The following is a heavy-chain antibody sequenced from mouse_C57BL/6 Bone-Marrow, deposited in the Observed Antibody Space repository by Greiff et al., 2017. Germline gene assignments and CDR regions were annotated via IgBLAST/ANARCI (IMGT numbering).Heavy chain of an antibody. CDR2: ISDGGSYT. J-gene: IGHJ3*01. D-gene: IGHD1-1*01. CDR3: ARDPYYYGSSPWFAY. V-gene: IGHV5-4*01. CDR1: GFTFSSYA. Sequence: EVKLMESGGGLVKPGGSLKLSCAASGFTFSSYAMSWVRQTPEKRLEWVATISDGGSYTYYPDNVKCRFTISRDHAKNNLYLQMRHLKSEDTAMYYFARDPYYYGSSPWFAYWGQGTLVTVSA.